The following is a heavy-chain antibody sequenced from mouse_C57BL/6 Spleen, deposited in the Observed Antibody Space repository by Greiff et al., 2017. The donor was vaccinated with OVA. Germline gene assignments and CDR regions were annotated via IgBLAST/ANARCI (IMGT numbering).Heavy chain of an antibody. CDR3: ARNDGYYVYCDV. CDR1: GFTFSDYG. D-gene: IGHD2-3*01. J-gene: IGHJ1*03. V-gene: IGHV5-17*01. CDR2: ISSGSSTI. Sequence: VKLMESGGGLVKPGGSLKLSCAASGFTFSDYGMHWVRQAPEKGLEWVAYISSGSSTIYYADTVKGRFTISRDNAKNTLFLQMTSLRSEDTDMYYSARNDGYYVYCDVGGKGTTVNVSS.